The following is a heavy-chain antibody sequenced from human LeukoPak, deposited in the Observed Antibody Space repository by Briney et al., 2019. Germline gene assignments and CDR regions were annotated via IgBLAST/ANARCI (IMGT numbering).Heavy chain of an antibody. Sequence: GGSLRLSCEASGFTFNSYSVNWVRQAPGKGLEWISYINSVGGTTFYADSVKGRFTISRDNAKNTLYLQMDSLRAEDAAIYYCARSIMYGDHGEDIWGQGTVVAVSS. V-gene: IGHV3-48*04. CDR3: ARSIMYGDHGEDI. J-gene: IGHJ3*02. CDR1: GFTFNSYS. CDR2: INSVGGTT. D-gene: IGHD4-17*01.